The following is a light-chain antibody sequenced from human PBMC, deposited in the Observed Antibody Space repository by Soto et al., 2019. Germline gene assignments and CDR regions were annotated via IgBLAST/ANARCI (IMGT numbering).Light chain of an antibody. Sequence: ENLFSQSPPPPSFSPGERATPSCRASQSVSSYLAWYQQKPGQAPRLLIYDASNRATGIPARFSGSGSGTDFTLTISSLEPEDFAVYYCQQRSNWWTFGQGTKVDIK. CDR2: DAS. J-gene: IGKJ1*01. CDR3: QQRSNWWT. CDR1: QSVSSY. V-gene: IGKV3-11*01.